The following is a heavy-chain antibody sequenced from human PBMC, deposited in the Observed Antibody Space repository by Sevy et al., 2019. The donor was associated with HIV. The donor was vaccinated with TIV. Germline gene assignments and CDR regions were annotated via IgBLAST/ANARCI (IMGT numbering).Heavy chain of an antibody. Sequence: SETLSLTCTVTGGSISGSSWSWIRQPPGKGLEWIGNVLASAIANYNPSLKSRVTISLATYESQSSLILKSVTASDTAVYYCARHGAYGDYVPNDPPLDYWGRGILVTVSS. D-gene: IGHD4-17*01. CDR2: VLASAIA. CDR1: GGSISGSS. V-gene: IGHV4-59*08. CDR3: ARHGAYGDYVPNDPPLDY. J-gene: IGHJ4*01.